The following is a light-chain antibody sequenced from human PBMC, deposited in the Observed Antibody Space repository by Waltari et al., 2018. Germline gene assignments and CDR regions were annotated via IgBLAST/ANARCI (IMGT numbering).Light chain of an antibody. Sequence: SYELTQPPSVSVSPGQTATITCSGDALSTKYASWYQQKPGQAPFLIIYKDTERPSGIPERVSGSSSGTTVTLTIRGVQAEDEADYYCQSVDSSDTSVVFGGGTKLTVL. J-gene: IGLJ2*01. V-gene: IGLV3-25*03. CDR1: ALSTKY. CDR2: KDT. CDR3: QSVDSSDTSVV.